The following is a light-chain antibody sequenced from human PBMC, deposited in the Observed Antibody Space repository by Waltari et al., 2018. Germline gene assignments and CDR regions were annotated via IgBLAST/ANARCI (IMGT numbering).Light chain of an antibody. CDR3: CSYSGDLSFGVV. V-gene: IGLV2-23*02. J-gene: IGLJ2*01. CDR2: EVT. CDR1: SHDVGNYDL. Sequence: QSALTQPASVSGSPGQSITISGTGTSHDVGNYDLGSWYQQHPGKAPKLIIYEVTKRPSGFSNRFSGSKSGNTASLTISGLHTEDEGDYYCCSYSGDLSFGVVFGGGTKLTVL.